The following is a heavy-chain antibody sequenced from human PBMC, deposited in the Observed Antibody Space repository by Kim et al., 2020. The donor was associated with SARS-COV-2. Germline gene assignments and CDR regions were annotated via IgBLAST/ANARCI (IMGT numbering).Heavy chain of an antibody. CDR2: IKSRSEGETL. CDR1: GFTFANAW. D-gene: IGHD1-26*01. V-gene: IGHV3-15*01. Sequence: GGSLRLSCSASGFTFANAWMTWVRQVPGKGLEWVGRIKSRSEGETLDYGAPVKGRVSISRDDSKKTLYLEMNNLEIEDTGLYYCSRELGSTGRDYYGMDAWGQGTTVTVPS. CDR3: SRELGSTGRDYYGMDA. J-gene: IGHJ6*02.